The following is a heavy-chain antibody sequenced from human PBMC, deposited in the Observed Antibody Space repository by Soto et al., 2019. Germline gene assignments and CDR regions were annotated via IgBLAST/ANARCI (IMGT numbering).Heavy chain of an antibody. CDR2: IYSGGST. CDR3: AREGGYFEGYFDY. D-gene: IGHD3-22*01. CDR1: GFTVSSNY. V-gene: IGHV3-53*01. J-gene: IGHJ4*02. Sequence: HPGGSLRLSCAASGFTVSSNYMSWVRQAPGKGLEWVSVIYSGGSTYYADSVKGRFTISRDNSKNTLYLQMNSLRAEDTAVYYCAREGGYFEGYFDYWGQGTLVTVSS.